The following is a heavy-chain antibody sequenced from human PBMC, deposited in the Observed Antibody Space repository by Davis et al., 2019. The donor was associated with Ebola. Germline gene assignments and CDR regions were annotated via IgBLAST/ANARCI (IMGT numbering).Heavy chain of an antibody. CDR3: ARGALGFGEFYFDY. J-gene: IGHJ4*02. D-gene: IGHD3-10*01. V-gene: IGHV4-39*07. Sequence: SETLSLTCTVSGGSISSSSYYWGWIRQPPGKGLEWIGSIYYSGSTYYNPSLKSRVTISVDTSKNQFSLKLSSVTAADTAVYYCARGALGFGEFYFDYWGQGTLVTVSS. CDR1: GGSISSSSYY. CDR2: IYYSGST.